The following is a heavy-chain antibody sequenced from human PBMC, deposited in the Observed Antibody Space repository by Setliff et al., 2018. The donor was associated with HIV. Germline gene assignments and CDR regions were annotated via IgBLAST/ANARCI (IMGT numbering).Heavy chain of an antibody. CDR1: GFSVTDNY. Sequence: PGGSLRLSCEASGFSVTDNYMGWVRQAPGKGLEWVALMYKGGETYYADFVKGRFTIARDNANNLLFLQMNNLRDEDTAVYYCASFYGDYGYWGHGTQVTVSS. CDR3: ASFYGDYGY. CDR2: MYKGGET. D-gene: IGHD3-10*01. J-gene: IGHJ4*01. V-gene: IGHV3-53*01.